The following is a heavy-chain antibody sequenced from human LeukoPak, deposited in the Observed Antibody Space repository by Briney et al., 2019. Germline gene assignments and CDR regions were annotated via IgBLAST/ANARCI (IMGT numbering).Heavy chain of an antibody. CDR3: ARGDYGGDSNAFDI. V-gene: IGHV3-74*01. Sequence: GGSLRLSCGASGFIFTTYWMHWVRQAPGKGLVWVSRVNSDGSSTRYADSVKGRFTVSRDNARNTLFLQMNSLRAEDTAVYYCARGDYGGDSNAFDIWGPGTMVTVSS. J-gene: IGHJ3*02. CDR2: VNSDGSST. D-gene: IGHD4-23*01. CDR1: GFIFTTYW.